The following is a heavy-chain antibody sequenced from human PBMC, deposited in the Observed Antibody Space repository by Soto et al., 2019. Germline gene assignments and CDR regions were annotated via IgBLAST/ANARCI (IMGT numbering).Heavy chain of an antibody. CDR2: IYHSGST. CDR3: ARVHYYDSSGYYYTMFDS. D-gene: IGHD3-22*01. V-gene: IGHV4-30-2*01. J-gene: IGHJ5*01. Sequence: SETLSLTCAVSGGSISSGGYSWSWIRQPPGKGLEWIGYIYHSGSTYYNPSLKSRVTISVDRSKNQFSLKLSSVTAADTAVYYCARVHYYDSSGYYYTMFDSWGQGTLVTVSS. CDR1: GGSISSGGYS.